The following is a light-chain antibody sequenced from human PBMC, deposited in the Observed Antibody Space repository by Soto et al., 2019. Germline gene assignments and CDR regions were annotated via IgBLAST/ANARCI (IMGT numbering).Light chain of an antibody. Sequence: QSVLTQPPSASGTPGQRVTISCSGSSSNIGSTSVYWFQQLPGTAPKLLIHRNNQWPSGVPDRFSGSKSGTSASLAISGLRSEDEADYYCAAWDDSLSGWVFGGGTKVTVL. J-gene: IGLJ3*02. CDR1: SSNIGSTS. CDR2: RNN. V-gene: IGLV1-47*01. CDR3: AAWDDSLSGWV.